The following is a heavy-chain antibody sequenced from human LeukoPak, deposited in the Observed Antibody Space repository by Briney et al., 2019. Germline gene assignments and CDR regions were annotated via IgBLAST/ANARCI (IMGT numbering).Heavy chain of an antibody. CDR1: GGSFSGYY. CDR2: INHSGST. CDR3: ARAGVGTTKYYYYYGMDV. J-gene: IGHJ6*02. V-gene: IGHV4-34*01. Sequence: NPSETLSLTCAVYGGSFSGYYWSWIRQPPGKGLEWIGEINHSGSTNYNPSLKSRVTISVDTSKNQFSLKLSSVTAADTAVYYCARAGVGTTKYYYYYGMDVWGQGTTVTVSS. D-gene: IGHD1-1*01.